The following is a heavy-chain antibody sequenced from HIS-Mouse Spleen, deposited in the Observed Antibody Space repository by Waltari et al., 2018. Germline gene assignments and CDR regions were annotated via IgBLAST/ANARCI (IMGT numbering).Heavy chain of an antibody. J-gene: IGHJ4*02. V-gene: IGHV4-39*07. D-gene: IGHD1-26*01. Sequence: QLQLQESGPGLVKPSETLSLTCTVSGGSISSSSYYWGWIRQPPGKGLEWIGSIYYSGSTYYNPSLKSRVTISVDTSKNQFSLKLSSVTAADTAVYYCARDRKGELPHFDYWGQGTLVTVSS. CDR2: IYYSGST. CDR3: ARDRKGELPHFDY. CDR1: GGSISSSSYY.